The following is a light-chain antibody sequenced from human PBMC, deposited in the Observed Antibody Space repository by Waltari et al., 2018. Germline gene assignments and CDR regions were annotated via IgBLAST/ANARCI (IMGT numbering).Light chain of an antibody. V-gene: IGKV1-9*01. J-gene: IGKJ2*01. CDR1: QGINSY. CDR3: QQVKTYPYT. CDR2: VAS. Sequence: DIQLTQSPSSLSASVGDRVTITCRASQGINSYLAWYQQNLGKAPKLLIYVASTLQSGVPSRFSGSGSGTEFTLTISSLQPEDFATYYCQQVKTYPYTFGQGTKLEIK.